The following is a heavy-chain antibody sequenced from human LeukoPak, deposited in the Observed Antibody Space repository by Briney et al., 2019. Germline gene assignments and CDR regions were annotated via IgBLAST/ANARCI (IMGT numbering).Heavy chain of an antibody. CDR3: ALFRGVMGY. CDR2: IRSKADSYAT. Sequence: PGGSLKLSCAASGFTFSGSAMYWVRQASGKGLEWVGRIRSKADSYATTYAASVKGRFTISRDDSKNTAYLQMNSLKTEDTAVYYCALFRGVMGYWGQGTLVTVSS. J-gene: IGHJ4*02. CDR1: GFTFSGSA. V-gene: IGHV3-73*01. D-gene: IGHD3-10*01.